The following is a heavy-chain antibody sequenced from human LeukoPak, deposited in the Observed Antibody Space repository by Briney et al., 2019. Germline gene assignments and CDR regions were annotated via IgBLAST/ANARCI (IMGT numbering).Heavy chain of an antibody. V-gene: IGHV5-10-1*01. CDR1: GYSFTSYW. J-gene: IGHJ4*02. Sequence: GESLRISCKGSGYSFTSYWINWVRQMPGKGLEWMGRIDPSDSYTNYSPSFQGHVTISAGKSISTAYLQWSSLQASDTAMYYCARQDSGSDSTFDYWGQGTLVTVSS. D-gene: IGHD1-26*01. CDR3: ARQDSGSDSTFDY. CDR2: IDPSDSYT.